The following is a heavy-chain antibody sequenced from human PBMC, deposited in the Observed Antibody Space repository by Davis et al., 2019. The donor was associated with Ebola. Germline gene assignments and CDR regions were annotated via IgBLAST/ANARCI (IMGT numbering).Heavy chain of an antibody. D-gene: IGHD5-12*01. J-gene: IGHJ4*02. CDR1: GDSVSSGSGA. Sequence: HSQTLSLTCAISGDSVSSGSGAWNWIRQSPSRGLEWLGRTYYNSKWYNHYAASVEGRIAVNPDTSKNQFFLQLNSVTPEDTAIYYCARGWLRNGGFEYWGQGTQVTVSS. CDR2: TYYNSKWYN. V-gene: IGHV6-1*01. CDR3: ARGWLRNGGFEY.